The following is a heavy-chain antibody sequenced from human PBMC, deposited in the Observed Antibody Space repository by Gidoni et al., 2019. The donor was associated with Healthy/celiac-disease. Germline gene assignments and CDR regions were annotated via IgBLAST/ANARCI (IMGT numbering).Heavy chain of an antibody. D-gene: IGHD1-26*01. Sequence: EVQLVESGGGLVQPGRSLHLSCASSGFTFDDYAMHWVRQAPGKGLEWVSGISWNSGSIGYADSVKGRFTISRDNAKNSLYLQMNSLRAEDTALYYCAKGSGRSTQNMDVWGQGTTVTVSS. CDR3: AKGSGRSTQNMDV. CDR2: ISWNSGSI. V-gene: IGHV3-9*01. CDR1: GFTFDDYA. J-gene: IGHJ6*02.